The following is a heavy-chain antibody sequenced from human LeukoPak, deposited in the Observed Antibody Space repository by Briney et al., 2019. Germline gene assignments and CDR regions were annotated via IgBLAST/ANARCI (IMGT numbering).Heavy chain of an antibody. D-gene: IGHD2-15*01. CDR2: IYPGDSDA. CDR3: AIHSRYCSGGGCSFDYFDY. CDR1: GYSFTSYW. Sequence: GESLKISRKGSGYSFTSYWIGWVRQMPGKGLEWMGIIYPGDSDAAYSPSFQGPVTISADKSISTACLQWRGLKASDIAMYYCAIHSRYCSGGGCSFDYFDYWGQGTLVTVSS. J-gene: IGHJ4*02. V-gene: IGHV5-51*01.